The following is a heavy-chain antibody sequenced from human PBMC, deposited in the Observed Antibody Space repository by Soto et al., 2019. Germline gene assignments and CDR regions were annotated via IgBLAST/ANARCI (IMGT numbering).Heavy chain of an antibody. CDR3: ARYRREAVAGYTLDN. CDR2: VYNSGST. J-gene: IGHJ4*02. Sequence: WIWFRQPPGKGLEWIGYVYNSGSTNYNPSLKSRVTISEDTSKSQFSLKVNSMTAADTAVYYCARYRREAVAGYTLDNWGQGILFTVSS. D-gene: IGHD6-13*01. V-gene: IGHV4-59*01.